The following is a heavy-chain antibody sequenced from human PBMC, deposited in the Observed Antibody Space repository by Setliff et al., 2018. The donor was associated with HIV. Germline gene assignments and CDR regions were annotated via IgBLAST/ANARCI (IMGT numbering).Heavy chain of an antibody. D-gene: IGHD3-10*01. Sequence: GGSLRLSCAASGFSLSNARMSWVRQGPGKALEWVGRIKSKTDGGTRDYAAPVKGRFTISRDDSKNTLYLQMNSLRTEDTAVYYCTTDDLGWGVGGFDYWGQGSLVTVSS. V-gene: IGHV3-15*01. CDR3: TTDDLGWGVGGFDY. J-gene: IGHJ4*02. CDR2: IKSKTDGGTR. CDR1: GFSLSNAR.